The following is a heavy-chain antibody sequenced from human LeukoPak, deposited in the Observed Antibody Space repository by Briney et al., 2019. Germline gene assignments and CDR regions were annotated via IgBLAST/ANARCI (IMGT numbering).Heavy chain of an antibody. Sequence: SETLSLTCTVSGGSISSGSYYWSWIRQPAGKGLEWIGRIYTSGSTNYNPSLKSRVTISVDTSKNQFSLKLSSVTAADTAVYYCARAHRYYDFWRFDPWGQGTLVTVSS. J-gene: IGHJ5*02. D-gene: IGHD3-3*01. V-gene: IGHV4-61*02. CDR2: IYTSGST. CDR3: ARAHRYYDFWRFDP. CDR1: GGSISSGSYY.